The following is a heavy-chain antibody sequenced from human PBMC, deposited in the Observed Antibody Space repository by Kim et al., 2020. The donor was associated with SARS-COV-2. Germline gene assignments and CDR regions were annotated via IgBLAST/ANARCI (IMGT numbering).Heavy chain of an antibody. CDR1: GYTFGNYA. CDR3: ARLTTPGYSYGYGLDV. Sequence: ASVKVSCKASGYTFGNYAMHWVRQAPGQRLEWMGWINVGNGNTKYSQKLQGRVTISRDTSASTSYMELSSLQSEDTAVYYCARLTTPGYSYGYGLDVWDQGTTVTVSS. CDR2: INVGNGNT. V-gene: IGHV1-3*01. J-gene: IGHJ6*02. D-gene: IGHD5-18*01.